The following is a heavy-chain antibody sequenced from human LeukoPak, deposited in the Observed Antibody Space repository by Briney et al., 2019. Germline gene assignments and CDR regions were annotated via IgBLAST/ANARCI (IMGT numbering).Heavy chain of an antibody. V-gene: IGHV4-34*01. D-gene: IGHD1-26*01. CDR3: ARDGATYGMDV. Sequence: PSETLSLTCAVYGVSFSGYYWSWIRQPPGKRLEWIGEINHSGSTNYNPSLKSRVTISVDTSKNQFSLKLSSVTAADTAVYYCARDGATYGMDVWGQGTTVTVSS. CDR2: INHSGST. J-gene: IGHJ6*02. CDR1: GVSFSGYY.